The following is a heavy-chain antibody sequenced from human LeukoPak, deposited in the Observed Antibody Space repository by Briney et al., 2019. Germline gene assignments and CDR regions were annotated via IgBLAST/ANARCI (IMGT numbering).Heavy chain of an antibody. D-gene: IGHD3-10*01. CDR1: GGSISSGGYY. V-gene: IGHV4-31*03. Sequence: SETLSLTCTVSGGSISSGGYYWSWIRQHPGKGLEWIGYIYYSGSTYYNPSLKSRVTISVDTSKNQFSLKLSSVTAADTAVYYCARDHYRKYGSVSYLWFDPWGQGTLVTVSS. CDR3: ARDHYRKYGSVSYLWFDP. J-gene: IGHJ5*02. CDR2: IYYSGST.